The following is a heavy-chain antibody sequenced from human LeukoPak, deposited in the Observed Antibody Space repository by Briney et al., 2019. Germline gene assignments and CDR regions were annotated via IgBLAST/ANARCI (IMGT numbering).Heavy chain of an antibody. J-gene: IGHJ4*02. CDR1: GFTLRSYA. CDR3: VRVNYGGHSGYHFDQ. Sequence: PGGSLRLSCEASGFTLRSYAMSWVRQAPGKGLEWVADISDGGDGTHYADSVKGRFTISRDNPKNIVFLQLNSLRAQDTAIYYCVRVNYGGHSGYHFDQWGQGTLVTVSS. V-gene: IGHV3-23*01. CDR2: ISDGGDGT. D-gene: IGHD4-23*01.